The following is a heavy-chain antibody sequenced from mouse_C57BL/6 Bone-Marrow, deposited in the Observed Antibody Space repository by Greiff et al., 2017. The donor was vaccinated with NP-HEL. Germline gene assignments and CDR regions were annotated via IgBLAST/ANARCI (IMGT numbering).Heavy chain of an antibody. Sequence: EVQLQEEGPERVKPGASVKIPCKASGEKGREEKREGGKERKGKRREGRGERKEKKGGTIYNQKFKGKATLTVDKSSSTAYMELRSLTSEDTAVYYCARFGGYDGGPFDYWGQGTTLTVSS. CDR2: RKEKKGGT. J-gene: IGHJ2*01. CDR3: ARFGGYDGGPFDY. D-gene: IGHD2-2*01. V-gene: IGHV1-18*01. CDR1: GEKGREEK.